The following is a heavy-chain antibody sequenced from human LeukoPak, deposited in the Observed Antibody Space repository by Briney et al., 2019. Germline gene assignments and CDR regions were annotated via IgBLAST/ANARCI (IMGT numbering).Heavy chain of an antibody. CDR3: ARDRNTYYYDSSGLFDY. Sequence: ASVKVPCKASGYTFTGYYMHWVRQAPGQGLEWMGWINPNSGGTNYAQKFQGRVTMTRDTSISTAYMELSRLRSDDTAVYYCARDRNTYYYDSSGLFDYWGQGTLVTVSS. J-gene: IGHJ4*02. V-gene: IGHV1-2*02. CDR2: INPNSGGT. CDR1: GYTFTGYY. D-gene: IGHD3-22*01.